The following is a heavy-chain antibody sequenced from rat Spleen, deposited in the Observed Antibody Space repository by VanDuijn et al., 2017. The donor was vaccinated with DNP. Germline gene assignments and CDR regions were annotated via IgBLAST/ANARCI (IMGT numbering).Heavy chain of an antibody. CDR1: GFSLISYG. J-gene: IGHJ4*01. CDR3: ARDLIIRDTTSAMDA. Sequence: QVQLKESGPGLVQPSQTLSLTCTVSGFSLISYGVSWVRQPPGKGLEWMGVIWKHGATRYNSALKSRLSFSKATTKSQVFLKLNSLQTEDTATYYCARDLIIRDTTSAMDAWGQGTSVTVSS. D-gene: IGHD4-3*01. CDR2: IWKHGAT. V-gene: IGHV2-41*01.